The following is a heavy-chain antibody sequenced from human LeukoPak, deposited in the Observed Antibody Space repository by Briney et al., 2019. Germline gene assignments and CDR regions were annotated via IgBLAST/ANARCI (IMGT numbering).Heavy chain of an antibody. Sequence: ASVKVSCKASDYTFTSYGIAWVRQAPGQGLEWVGWVNTNNGDTNYAQKIQGRVTMTTDTSTTTAYMELRNLRSDDTAVYFSARLRAAPAFFDHWGQGTLVTVSS. CDR2: VNTNNGDT. CDR3: ARLRAAPAFFDH. D-gene: IGHD6-25*01. V-gene: IGHV1-18*01. J-gene: IGHJ4*02. CDR1: DYTFTSYG.